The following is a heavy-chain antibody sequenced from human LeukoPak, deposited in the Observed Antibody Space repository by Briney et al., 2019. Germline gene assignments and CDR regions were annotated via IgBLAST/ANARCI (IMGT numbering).Heavy chain of an antibody. CDR2: ISSSSSSI. CDR1: GFTFSTYS. J-gene: IGHJ3*02. CDR3: AKKTIVGATVDAFDI. D-gene: IGHD1-26*01. Sequence: PGGSLRLSCAASGFTFSTYSMTWVRQAPGKGLEWVSYISSSSSSIYYADSVKGRYTISRDNAKNSLYLQMNSLRAEDTAVYYCAKKTIVGATVDAFDIWGQGTMVTVSS. V-gene: IGHV3-48*01.